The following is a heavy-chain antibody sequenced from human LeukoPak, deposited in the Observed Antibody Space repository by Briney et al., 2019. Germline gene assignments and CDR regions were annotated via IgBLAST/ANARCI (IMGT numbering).Heavy chain of an antibody. CDR3: ASWRRFGELLS. J-gene: IGHJ5*02. CDR1: GDSITSGSYY. CDR2: IYYTGGT. V-gene: IGHV4-31*03. D-gene: IGHD3-10*01. Sequence: SETLSLTCTVSGDSITSGSYYWAWIRQHPGKGLEWIGYIYYTGGTHYNPSLKSRLTISVDTSENQFSLKLSPVTAADTAVYYCASWRRFGELLSWGQGTLVTVSS.